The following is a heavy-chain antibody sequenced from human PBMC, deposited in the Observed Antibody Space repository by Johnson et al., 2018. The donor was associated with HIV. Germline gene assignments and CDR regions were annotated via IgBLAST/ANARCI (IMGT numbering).Heavy chain of an antibody. CDR1: GFTFSHYG. V-gene: IGHV3-30*02. J-gene: IGHJ3*02. CDR2: IRYDGSNK. CDR3: ARDMCSGGSCYAFDI. Sequence: QVRLVESGGGVVQPGESLRLSCAASGFTFSHYGMHWVRQAPGKGLEWVAFIRYDGSNKYYADSVKGRFTISRDNSKNTLYLQMNSLRAEDTAVYYCARDMCSGGSCYAFDIWGQGTMVTVSS. D-gene: IGHD2-15*01.